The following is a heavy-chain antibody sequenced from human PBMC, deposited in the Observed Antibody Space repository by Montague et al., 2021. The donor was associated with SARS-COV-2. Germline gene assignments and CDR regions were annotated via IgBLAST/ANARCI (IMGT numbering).Heavy chain of an antibody. CDR3: ARDGYSSGWNGLHWFDP. V-gene: IGHV4-61*02. CDR1: IGSISSGSYY. D-gene: IGHD6-25*01. Sequence: TLSLTRTVSIGSISSGSYYWSWIRQPAGKGLEWIGRIYTSGSTNYXPSLKSRVTISVDTSKNQFSLKLSSVTAADTAVYYCARDGYSSGWNGLHWFDPWGQGTLVTVPS. CDR2: IYTSGST. J-gene: IGHJ5*02.